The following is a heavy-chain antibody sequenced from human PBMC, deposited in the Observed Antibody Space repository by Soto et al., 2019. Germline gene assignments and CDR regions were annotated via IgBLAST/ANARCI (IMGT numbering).Heavy chain of an antibody. CDR3: AREAYSSGWFNGMDV. Sequence: SQTLSLTCAISGDSVSSNSAAWNWIRQSPSRGLEWLGRTYYRSKWNNDYAVSVKSRITINPDTSKNQFSLQMKSVTPEDTAVYYCAREAYSSGWFNGMDVWGQGNTVTGSS. D-gene: IGHD6-19*01. J-gene: IGHJ6*01. CDR2: TYYRSKWNN. V-gene: IGHV6-1*01. CDR1: GDSVSSNSAA.